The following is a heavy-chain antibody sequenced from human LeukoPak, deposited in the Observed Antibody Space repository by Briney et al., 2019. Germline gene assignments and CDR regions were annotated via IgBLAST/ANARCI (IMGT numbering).Heavy chain of an antibody. CDR3: ARDRSVVVTANYIPWYFDL. D-gene: IGHD2-21*02. CDR1: GGSISSSTSY. J-gene: IGHJ2*01. CDR2: IYYSGST. V-gene: IGHV4-39*07. Sequence: SETLSLTCIVSGGSISSSTSYWCWIRQPPGKGLEWIGSIYYSGSTYYNASLKSRVTISVDTSKSQFSLSLSSVTAADTAVYYCARDRSVVVTANYIPWYFDLWGRGTLSLSPQ.